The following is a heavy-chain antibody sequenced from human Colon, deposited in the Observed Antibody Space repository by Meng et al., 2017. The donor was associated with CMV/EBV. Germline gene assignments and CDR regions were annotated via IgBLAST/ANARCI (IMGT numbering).Heavy chain of an antibody. Sequence: QVQLVQSGAEVKKPGAPVRVSCKASGYNFIGYYMHWVRQVPGQGLEWMGRINPNGGDTNYAQKFQGRVTMTRDTTISTAYMDLSRLRSDDTAIYYCAREVEGNSSRYIDYWGQGTLVTVSS. D-gene: IGHD6-13*01. CDR1: GYNFIGYY. J-gene: IGHJ4*02. CDR2: INPNGGDT. V-gene: IGHV1-2*06. CDR3: AREVEGNSSRYIDY.